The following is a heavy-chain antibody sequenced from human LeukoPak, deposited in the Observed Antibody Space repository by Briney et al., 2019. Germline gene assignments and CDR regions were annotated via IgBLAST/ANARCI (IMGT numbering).Heavy chain of an antibody. V-gene: IGHV3-21*01. D-gene: IGHD3-22*01. CDR1: GFTFSSYS. Sequence: GGSLRLSCAASGFTFSSYSMNWVRQAPGKGLEWVSSIGSSSSYIYYADSVKGRFTISRDNAKNSLYLQMNSLRAEDTAVYYCARETYSYDSSHYGMAVWGQGPTVTVSS. J-gene: IGHJ6*02. CDR3: ARETYSYDSSHYGMAV. CDR2: IGSSSSYI.